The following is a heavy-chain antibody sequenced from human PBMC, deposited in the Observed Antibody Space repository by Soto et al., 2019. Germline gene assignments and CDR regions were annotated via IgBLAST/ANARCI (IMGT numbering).Heavy chain of an antibody. CDR2: IYYSGST. CDR3: ARFNWYFDL. V-gene: IGHV4-59*08. CDR1: GGSISSYY. Sequence: SETLSLTCTVSGGSISSYYWSWIRQPPGKGLEWIGYIYYSGSTNYNPSLKSRVTISVDTSKNQFSLKLSSVTAADTAVYYCARFNWYFDLWGRGTLGTSPQ. J-gene: IGHJ2*01.